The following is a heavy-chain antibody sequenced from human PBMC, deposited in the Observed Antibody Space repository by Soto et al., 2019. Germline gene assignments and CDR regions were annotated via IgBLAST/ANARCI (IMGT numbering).Heavy chain of an antibody. CDR3: AKDGWNLPPDP. Sequence: GGSLRLSCAASGFTFSSFVMSWVRQPPGKGLEWVSGISGVGGTTYYADSVKGRFTISRDNSKNTLHLQMNSLRADDTAVYYCAKDGWNLPPDPWGQGTLVTVSS. D-gene: IGHD1-1*01. J-gene: IGHJ5*02. V-gene: IGHV3-23*01. CDR1: GFTFSSFV. CDR2: ISGVGGTT.